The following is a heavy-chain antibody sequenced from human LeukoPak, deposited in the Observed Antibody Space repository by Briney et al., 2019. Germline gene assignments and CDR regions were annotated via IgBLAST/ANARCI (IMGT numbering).Heavy chain of an antibody. Sequence: SETLSLTCTVSGYSISTGYYWDWIRQPPGKGLEWIGSIYYSGNTYYKSSLKSRVTIAVDTSKNQFSLKLNSVTAADTAVYYCARESYYDSSGYSHDAFDIWGQGTMVTVSS. CDR3: ARESYYDSSGYSHDAFDI. D-gene: IGHD3-22*01. CDR1: GYSISTGYY. V-gene: IGHV4-38-2*02. J-gene: IGHJ3*02. CDR2: IYYSGNT.